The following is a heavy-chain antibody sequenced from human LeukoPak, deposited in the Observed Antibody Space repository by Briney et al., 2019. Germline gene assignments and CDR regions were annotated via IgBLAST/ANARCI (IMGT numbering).Heavy chain of an antibody. CDR2: IRGKVYGGTI. CDR1: GFSFANYA. J-gene: IGHJ6*03. D-gene: IGHD2-2*01. Sequence: GGSLRLSCTTSGFSFANYAMSWVRQAPGKGLEWVGYIRGKVYGGTIDYAASVKGRFTISRDDSKNIAYLQMDGLKTEDTAVYFCTRAPMPAAIFGHHYYYMDIWGKGTTVTVSS. V-gene: IGHV3-49*04. CDR3: TRAPMPAAIFGHHYYYMDI.